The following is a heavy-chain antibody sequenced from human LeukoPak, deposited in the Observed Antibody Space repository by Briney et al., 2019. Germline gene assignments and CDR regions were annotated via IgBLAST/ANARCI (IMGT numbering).Heavy chain of an antibody. D-gene: IGHD3-3*01. V-gene: IGHV3-49*03. CDR2: IRSKTYGGTI. Sequence: GGSLRLSCTASGFPFGDYAMSWFRQAPGKGLEWVGFIRSKTYGGTIDYAASVKDRFTISRDDSKSIAYLQMNSLKTEDTAVYYCAKSLIRFLEWSNTDYWGQGTLVTVSS. J-gene: IGHJ4*02. CDR3: AKSLIRFLEWSNTDY. CDR1: GFPFGDYA.